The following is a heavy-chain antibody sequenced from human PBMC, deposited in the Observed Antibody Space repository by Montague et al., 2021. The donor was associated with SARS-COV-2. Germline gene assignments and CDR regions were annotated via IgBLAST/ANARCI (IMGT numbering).Heavy chain of an antibody. J-gene: IGHJ5*02. CDR1: GGSIITSNYY. V-gene: IGHV4-39*01. CDR3: ARHVGRGLGAIDWFDP. D-gene: IGHD4/OR15-4a*01. CDR2: GDYSGST. Sequence: SETLSLTCTVSGGSIITSNYYWGWLRQPPGKGLEWIGSGDYSGSTSYNPSLTSRVTISVDTSKNQFSLKLTSVTAADTAVYYCARHVGRGLGAIDWFDPWGQGTLVTVSS.